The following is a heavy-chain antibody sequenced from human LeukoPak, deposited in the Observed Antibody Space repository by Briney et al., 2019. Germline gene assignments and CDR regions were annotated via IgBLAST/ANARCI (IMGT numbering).Heavy chain of an antibody. CDR2: IWYDGSNI. CDR1: GFDFSVYA. J-gene: IGHJ6*02. V-gene: IGHV3-33*01. CDR3: ARGIHELRGVVFPRRWGPDV. D-gene: IGHD3-10*01. Sequence: GGSLRLSCTTSGFDFSVYAMHWVRQAPGKGLQWVALIWYDGSNIKYADSVKGRFTISRDNSKNTLHLQMNSLRAEDTAVYYCARGIHELRGVVFPRRWGPDVWGQGTTVTVSS.